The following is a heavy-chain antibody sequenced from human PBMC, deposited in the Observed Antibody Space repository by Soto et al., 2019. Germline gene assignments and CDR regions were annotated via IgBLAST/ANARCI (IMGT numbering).Heavy chain of an antibody. CDR2: INAGNGNT. V-gene: IGHV1-3*01. Sequence: QVQLVQSGAEVKKPGASVKVSCKASGYTFTSYAMHWVRQAPGQRLEWMGWINAGNGNTNYSQKFQGRVTITRDTSASTAYMELSSLRSADTAVYYCARTVGYYYGMDVWGQGTTVTVSS. J-gene: IGHJ6*02. CDR3: ARTVGYYYGMDV. D-gene: IGHD4-17*01. CDR1: GYTFTSYA.